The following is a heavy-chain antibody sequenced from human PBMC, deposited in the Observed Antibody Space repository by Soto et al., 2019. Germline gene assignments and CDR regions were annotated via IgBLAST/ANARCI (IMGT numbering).Heavy chain of an antibody. V-gene: IGHV3-23*01. D-gene: IGHD1-1*01. CDR3: AKDKPGTTSFDY. CDR1: GFRISSYA. Sequence: PGGSLRLSCAASGFRISSYAMYWVRQAPGKGLEWVSEISDRGDTTHYADSVKGRFTISRDTSKNTLYLQLNTLRADDTAVYYCAKDKPGTTSFDYWGQGTLVTVSS. CDR2: ISDRGDTT. J-gene: IGHJ4*02.